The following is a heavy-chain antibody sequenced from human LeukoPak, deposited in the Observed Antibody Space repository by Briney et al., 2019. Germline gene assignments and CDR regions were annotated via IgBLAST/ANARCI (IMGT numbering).Heavy chain of an antibody. D-gene: IGHD2-2*02. CDR3: ANPPSSTSRYSNYYYYYMDV. CDR2: ISGSGGST. J-gene: IGHJ6*03. V-gene: IGHV3-23*01. Sequence: GGSLRLSCAASGFTFSSYAMSWVRQAPGKGLEWVSAISGSGGSTYYADSVKGRFTISRDNSKNTLYLQMNSLRAEDTAVYYCANPPSSTSRYSNYYYYYMDVWGKGTTVTISS. CDR1: GFTFSSYA.